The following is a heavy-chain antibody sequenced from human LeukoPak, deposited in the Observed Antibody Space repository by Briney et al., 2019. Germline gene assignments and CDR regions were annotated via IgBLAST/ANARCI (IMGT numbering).Heavy chain of an antibody. CDR3: ARGPYSSSWPGFYYYGMDV. J-gene: IGHJ6*02. D-gene: IGHD6-13*01. CDR2: MNPNSGNT. Sequence: ASAKVSCKASGYTFTSYDINWVRQATGQGLEWMGWMNPNSGNTGYAQKFQGRVTMTRNTSISTAYMELSSLRSEDTAVYYCARGPYSSSWPGFYYYGMDVWGQGTTVTVSS. V-gene: IGHV1-8*01. CDR1: GYTFTSYD.